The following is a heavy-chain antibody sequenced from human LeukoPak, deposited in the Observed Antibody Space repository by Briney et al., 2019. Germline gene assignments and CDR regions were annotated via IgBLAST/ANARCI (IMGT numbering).Heavy chain of an antibody. CDR3: ATSGDFGNDY. CDR1: GFIFSNYY. D-gene: IGHD2-21*01. CDR2: IKKDGSEK. Sequence: GGSLRLSCAASGFIFSNYYMAWVRQAPGKGLEWVANIKKDGSEKYYVDSVKGRFTISRDNAENSLYLEMNSLRAEDTAVYHCATSGDFGNDYWGQGTLVTVSS. J-gene: IGHJ4*02. V-gene: IGHV3-7*01.